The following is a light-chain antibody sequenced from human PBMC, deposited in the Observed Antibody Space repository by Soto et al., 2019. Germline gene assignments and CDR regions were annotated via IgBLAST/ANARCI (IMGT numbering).Light chain of an antibody. V-gene: IGLV2-14*01. Sequence: QSALTQPASVSGSPGQSITISCTGTTSDVGSHNFVSWYQQLPGKAPKLLIYEVTNRPSGTSNRFSGSKSGNTASLTISGLQAEDEADYYCSSFTNSILVFGGMAKLTVL. CDR1: TSDVGSHNF. J-gene: IGLJ3*02. CDR3: SSFTNSILV. CDR2: EVT.